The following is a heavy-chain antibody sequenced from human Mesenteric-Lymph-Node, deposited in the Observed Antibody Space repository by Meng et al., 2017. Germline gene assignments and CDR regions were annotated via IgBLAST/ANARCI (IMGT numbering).Heavy chain of an antibody. D-gene: IGHD6-19*01. Sequence: SVKVSCKASGGTFSSYAISWVRQAPGQGLEWMGGIIPIFGTTNYAQKFQGRVTFTADESTSTAYMELSSLRSEDTAVYYCARESGQWLVRGWFDPWGQGTLVTVSS. CDR3: ARESGQWLVRGWFDP. CDR1: GGTFSSYA. V-gene: IGHV1-69*13. CDR2: IIPIFGTT. J-gene: IGHJ5*02.